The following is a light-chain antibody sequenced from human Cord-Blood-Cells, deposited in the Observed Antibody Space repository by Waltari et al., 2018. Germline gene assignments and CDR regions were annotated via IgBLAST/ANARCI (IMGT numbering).Light chain of an antibody. J-gene: IGKJ1*01. Sequence: EIVMTQSPATLSLSPGERATLSCRASQSVTSNLAWYQQKPVQAPRLLIYGASTRATGIPARFSGSGSGTEFTLTISSLQSEDFAVYYWQQYNNWPPWTFGQGTKVEIK. V-gene: IGKV3-15*01. CDR3: QQYNNWPPWT. CDR1: QSVTSN. CDR2: GAS.